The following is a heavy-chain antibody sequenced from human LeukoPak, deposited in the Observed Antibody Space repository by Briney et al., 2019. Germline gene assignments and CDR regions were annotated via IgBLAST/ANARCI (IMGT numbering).Heavy chain of an antibody. CDR1: GDSVSSNSVA. Sequence: SQTLSLTCAISGDSVSSNSVAWNWIRQSPSRGLEWLGRTYYRSKWYNDYAVSVNSRITINPDTSKNQFSLQLNSVTPEDTAVYYCARVFLPLGDAFDIWGQGTMVTVSS. CDR3: ARVFLPLGDAFDI. D-gene: IGHD3-16*02. V-gene: IGHV6-1*01. CDR2: TYYRSKWYN. J-gene: IGHJ3*02.